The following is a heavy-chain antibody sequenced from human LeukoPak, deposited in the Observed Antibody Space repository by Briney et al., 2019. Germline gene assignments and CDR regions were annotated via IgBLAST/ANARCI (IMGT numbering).Heavy chain of an antibody. CDR2: ISSSSSDI. Sequence: GGSLGLSCAASGFTFSSYSMNWVRQAPGKGLEWVSSISSSSSDIYYADSVKGRFTISRDNAKNSLYLQMNSLRAEDTAVYYCASSLSRGYSGYEHWGQGTLVTVSS. D-gene: IGHD5-12*01. CDR3: ASSLSRGYSGYEH. CDR1: GFTFSSYS. V-gene: IGHV3-21*01. J-gene: IGHJ4*02.